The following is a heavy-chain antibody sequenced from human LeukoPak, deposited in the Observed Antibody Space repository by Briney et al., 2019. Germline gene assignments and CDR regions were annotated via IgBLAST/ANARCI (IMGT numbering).Heavy chain of an antibody. CDR2: INHSGST. J-gene: IGHJ6*02. CDR1: GGSFSGYY. D-gene: IGHD3-10*01. CDR3: ARGYGSGSYRRIDYYYYYGMDV. Sequence: PSETLSLTCAVYGGSFSGYYWSWIRQPPGKGLEWIGEINHSGSTNYNPSLKSRVTISVDTSKNQFSLKLSSVTAADTAVYYCARGYGSGSYRRIDYYYYYGMDVWGQGTTVTVSS. V-gene: IGHV4-34*01.